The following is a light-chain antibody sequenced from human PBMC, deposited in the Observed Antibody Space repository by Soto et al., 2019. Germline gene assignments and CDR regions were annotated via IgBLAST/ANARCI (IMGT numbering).Light chain of an antibody. J-gene: IGKJ1*01. CDR3: QQSYSSSPWT. CDR2: RAS. Sequence: DIQMTQSPASLSASVGDRVTISCRASQTISTFLNWYQQKPGTAPRLLIYRASSVQSGVPPRFSGSGSGRDFTLTISSLRPEDIATYFCQQSYSSSPWTFGQGTKVEV. CDR1: QTISTF. V-gene: IGKV1-39*01.